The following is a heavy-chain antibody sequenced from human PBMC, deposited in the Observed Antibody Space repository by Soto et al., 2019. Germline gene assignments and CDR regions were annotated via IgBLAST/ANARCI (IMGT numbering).Heavy chain of an antibody. CDR1: GFTLSSYF. J-gene: IGHJ5*02. CDR3: AKDLEKWLVQLGGLDT. V-gene: IGHV3-23*01. CDR2: ISNSGGST. Sequence: EVQLLESGGGMVQPGGSLRLSCVASGFTLSSYFMTWVRQAPGKGLEWVSAISNSGGSTYYADSVMGRFTISRDNSHNTLYLQMNNLRAEDTARYYCAKDLEKWLVQLGGLDTWGQGAQVTVSS. D-gene: IGHD1-1*01.